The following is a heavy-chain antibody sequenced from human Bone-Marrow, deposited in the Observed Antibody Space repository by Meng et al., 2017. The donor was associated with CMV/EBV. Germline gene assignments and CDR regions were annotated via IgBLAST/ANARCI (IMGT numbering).Heavy chain of an antibody. CDR1: GFTFSSYA. D-gene: IGHD2-2*01. CDR2: ISGSGGGT. V-gene: IGHV3-23*01. CDR3: AKALRYCISTTCYSPFDY. Sequence: GGSLRLSCAASGFTFSSYAMSWVRQAPGKGLEWVSAISGSGGGTYYADSVKGRFTISRDNSKNTLYLQMNSLRAEDTALYYCAKALRYCISTTCYSPFDYWGQGPLVPVSS. J-gene: IGHJ4*02.